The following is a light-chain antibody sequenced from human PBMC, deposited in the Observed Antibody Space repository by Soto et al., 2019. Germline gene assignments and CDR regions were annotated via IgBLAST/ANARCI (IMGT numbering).Light chain of an antibody. CDR2: GAS. J-gene: IGKJ1*01. CDR1: HSVSSSY. V-gene: IGKV3-20*01. CDR3: QQYGSSPET. Sequence: IVLTQSPSTLSFSPGERATLSCRASHSVSSSYLAWYQQKPGQAPRLLIYGASSRATGIPDRFSGSGSGTDFTLTISRLEPEDFAVYYCQQYGSSPETFGQGTKVDIK.